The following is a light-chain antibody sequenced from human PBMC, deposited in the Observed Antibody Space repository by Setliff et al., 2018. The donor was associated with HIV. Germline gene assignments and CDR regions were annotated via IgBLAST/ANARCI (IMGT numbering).Light chain of an antibody. Sequence: QSALAQPASVSGSLGQSITISCTGTSSDVGSYNLVSWYQQHPGVAPKLVIFELNKRPSGVSTRFSGSKSGNTASLTISGLQAEDEGDYYCCSYVTVNTLVFGGGTKVTVL. CDR1: SSDVGSYNL. CDR2: ELN. V-gene: IGLV2-23*02. J-gene: IGLJ3*02. CDR3: CSYVTVNTLV.